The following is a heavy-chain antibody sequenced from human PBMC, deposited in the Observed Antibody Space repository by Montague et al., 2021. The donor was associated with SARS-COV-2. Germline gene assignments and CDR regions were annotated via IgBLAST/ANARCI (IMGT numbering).Heavy chain of an antibody. CDR2: ISGSGGST. CDR3: AKDYYDSSGQYYHYYGMDV. Sequence: SLRLSCAASGFTFSSYAMSWVRQAPGKGLEWVSAISGSGGSTYYADSVKGRFTISRDNSKNTLYLRMNSLRAEDTAVYYCAKDYYDSSGQYYHYYGMDVWGQGTTVTVSS. V-gene: IGHV3-23*01. CDR1: GFTFSSYA. J-gene: IGHJ6*02. D-gene: IGHD3-22*01.